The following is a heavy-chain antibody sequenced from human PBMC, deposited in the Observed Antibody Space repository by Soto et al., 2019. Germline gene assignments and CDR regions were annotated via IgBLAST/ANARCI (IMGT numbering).Heavy chain of an antibody. V-gene: IGHV4-59*01. J-gene: IGHJ3*01. CDR2: VSDSGST. CDR1: GASISSSY. D-gene: IGHD3-22*01. Sequence: SETLSLTCTVSGASISSSYWSWIRQSPGKGLEWIGYVSDSGSTNYNPSLKSRVTISVDTSKNQFSLKLSSATAADTALYYCARGYYDSSGQSNTFDVWGQGTMVTVSS. CDR3: ARGYYDSSGQSNTFDV.